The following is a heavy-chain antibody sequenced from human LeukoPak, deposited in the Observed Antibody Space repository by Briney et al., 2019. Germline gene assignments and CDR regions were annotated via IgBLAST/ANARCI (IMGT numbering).Heavy chain of an antibody. CDR1: GFNFRAYW. CDR3: AREGYYDFWSGYSPLDY. J-gene: IGHJ4*02. CDR2: IKQDGSEK. V-gene: IGHV3-7*01. Sequence: GGSLSLSCTTSGFNFRAYWMGWVRQAPGKGLEWVANIKQDGSEKYYVDSVKGRFTISRDNAKNSLYLQMNSLRAEDTAVYYCAREGYYDFWSGYSPLDYWGQGTLVTVSS. D-gene: IGHD3-3*01.